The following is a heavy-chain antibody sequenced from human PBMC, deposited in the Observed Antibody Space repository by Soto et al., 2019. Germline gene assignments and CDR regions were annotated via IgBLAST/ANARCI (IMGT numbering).Heavy chain of an antibody. CDR1: GFTFSSYA. J-gene: IGHJ3*02. CDR2: ISYDGSNK. CDR3: ARDPRLLWFGELSYAFDI. Sequence: QVQLVESGGGVVQPGRSLRLSCAASGFTFSSYAMHWVRQAPGKGLEWVAVISYDGSNKYYADSVKGRFTISRDNSKNTLYLQMNSLRAEDTAVYYCARDPRLLWFGELSYAFDIWGQGTMVTVSS. D-gene: IGHD3-10*01. V-gene: IGHV3-30-3*01.